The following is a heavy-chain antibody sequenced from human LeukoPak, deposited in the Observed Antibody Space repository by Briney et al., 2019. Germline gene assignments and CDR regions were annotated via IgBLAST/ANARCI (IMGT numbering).Heavy chain of an antibody. D-gene: IGHD5-18*01. CDR2: IYPGDSDT. V-gene: IGHV5-51*01. J-gene: IGHJ5*02. CDR3: ARGIQLWSTLYNWFDP. CDR1: GYSFNTYW. Sequence: GESLKISCKGSGYSFNTYWIGWVRQMPGKGLEWMGIIYPGDSDTRYSPSFQGQVTISADKSISTAYLQWSSLKASDTAMYYCARGIQLWSTLYNWFDPWGQGTLVTVSS.